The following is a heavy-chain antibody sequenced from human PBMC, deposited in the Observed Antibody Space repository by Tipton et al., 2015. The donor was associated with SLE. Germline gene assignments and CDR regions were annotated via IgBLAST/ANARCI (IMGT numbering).Heavy chain of an antibody. CDR1: GFTVSSNY. CDR3: ARGPTLYSSSHDAFDI. J-gene: IGHJ3*02. D-gene: IGHD6-13*01. V-gene: IGHV3-23*01. Sequence: SLRLSCAASGFTVSSNYMSWVRQAPGKGLEWVSAISGSGGSTYYADSVKGRFTISRDNSKNTLYLQMNSLRAEDTAVYYCARGPTLYSSSHDAFDIWGQGTMVTVSS. CDR2: ISGSGGST.